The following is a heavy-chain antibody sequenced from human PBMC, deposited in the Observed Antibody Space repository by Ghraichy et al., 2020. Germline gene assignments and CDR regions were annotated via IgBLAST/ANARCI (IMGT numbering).Heavy chain of an antibody. CDR3: ARVKARIVVVPAAISPGGFDY. D-gene: IGHD2-2*01. J-gene: IGHJ4*02. CDR2: INHSGST. Sequence: SETLSLTCAVYGGSFSGYYWSWIRQPPGKGLEWIGEINHSGSTNYNPSLKSRVTISVDTSKNQFSLKLSSVTAADTAVYYCARVKARIVVVPAAISPGGFDYWGQGTLVTVSS. V-gene: IGHV4-34*01. CDR1: GGSFSGYY.